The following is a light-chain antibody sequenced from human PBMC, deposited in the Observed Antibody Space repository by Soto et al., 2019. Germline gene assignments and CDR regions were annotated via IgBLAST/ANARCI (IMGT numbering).Light chain of an antibody. V-gene: IGKV3-11*01. CDR2: AAS. J-gene: IGKJ5*01. Sequence: EIVLTQSPATLSLSPGERASLSCRASQSISNYLAWYQQKPGQAPRLLIYAASIRATGIPARFSGSGSGTDFTLTISSLEPEDFAVYFCQQRSNWPTFGQGTRLEIK. CDR1: QSISNY. CDR3: QQRSNWPT.